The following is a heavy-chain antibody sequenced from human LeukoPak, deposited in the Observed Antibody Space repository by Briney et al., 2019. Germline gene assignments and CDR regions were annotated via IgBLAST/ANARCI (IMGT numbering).Heavy chain of an antibody. CDR2: ISSSSSYI. Sequence: GGSLRLSCAASGFTFSSYTMNWVRQAPGKGLESVSSISSSSSYIYYADSVKGRFTISRDNAKNSLYLQMNSLRAEDTAVYYCAGVYDSSGSDYWGQGTLVTVSS. CDR3: AGVYDSSGSDY. J-gene: IGHJ4*02. CDR1: GFTFSSYT. D-gene: IGHD3-22*01. V-gene: IGHV3-21*01.